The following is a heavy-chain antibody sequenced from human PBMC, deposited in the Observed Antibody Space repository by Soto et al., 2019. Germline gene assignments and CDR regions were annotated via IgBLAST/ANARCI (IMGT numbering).Heavy chain of an antibody. V-gene: IGHV4-31*03. Sequence: SETLSLTCTVSGGSISSDFYYWTWIRQHPGKGLEWIGYIYYSGGTYYNPSPKSRITMSLDTSKNQFSLKLSSVTAADTAVYYCARQYHSSGYWFDYWGQGTLVT. CDR2: IYYSGGT. CDR1: GGSISSDFYY. D-gene: IGHD3-22*01. CDR3: ARQYHSSGYWFDY. J-gene: IGHJ4*02.